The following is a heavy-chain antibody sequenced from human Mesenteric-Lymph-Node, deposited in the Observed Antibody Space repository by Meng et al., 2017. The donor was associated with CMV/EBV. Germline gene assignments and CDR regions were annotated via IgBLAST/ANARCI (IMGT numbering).Heavy chain of an antibody. V-gene: IGHV4-59*01. D-gene: IGHD1-26*01. CDR3: ARVRGGGSYTRYCFDY. J-gene: IGHJ4*02. Sequence: SETLSLTCTVSGGSISGYYWSWIRQRPGKGLEWIGYSYYSGSTNYNPSLKSRVTISVDTSKNQFSLKLSSVTAADTAVYYCARVRGGGSYTRYCFDYWGQGTLVTVSS. CDR1: GGSISGYY. CDR2: SYYSGST.